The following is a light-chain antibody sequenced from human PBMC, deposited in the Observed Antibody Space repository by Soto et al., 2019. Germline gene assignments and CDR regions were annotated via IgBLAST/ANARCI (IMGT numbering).Light chain of an antibody. CDR2: AAS. CDR3: QQTYSTPRGA. V-gene: IGKV1-39*01. J-gene: IGKJ1*01. Sequence: DIQMTQSPSSLSASVGDRVTITCRASESIRNNLNWYQQKPGKAPKLLIYAASTLQSGVPSRFSGGGSGTEFTLTIGSLQPEDFTTYYCQQTYSTPRGAFGQGTKEEF. CDR1: ESIRNN.